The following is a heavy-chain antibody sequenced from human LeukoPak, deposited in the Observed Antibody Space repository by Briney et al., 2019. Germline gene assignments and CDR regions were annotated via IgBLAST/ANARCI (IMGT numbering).Heavy chain of an antibody. J-gene: IGHJ4*02. CDR1: GFTFNNYG. CDR2: ISYDGRNI. CDR3: AKGITGTPH. V-gene: IGHV3-30*18. D-gene: IGHD1-7*01. Sequence: PGGSLRLSCAASGFTFNNYGMHWVRQAPGKGLEWVAVISYDGRNIHYPDSVKGRFTISRDNSKNTLYLQMNSLRAEDTAVYYCAKGITGTPHWGQGTLVTVSS.